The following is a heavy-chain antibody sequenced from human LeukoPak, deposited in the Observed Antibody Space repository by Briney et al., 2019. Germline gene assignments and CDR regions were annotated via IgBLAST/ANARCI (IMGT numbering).Heavy chain of an antibody. CDR3: ARGEDYTMVRGVQYYFDY. Sequence: SETLSLTCTVSGGSISSSNYYWGWIRQPPGKGLEWIGSIYSGGSTYYNPSLKSRVTISVDTSNNQFSLKLSSVTAADTAVYYCARGEDYTMVRGVQYYFDYWGQGTLVTVSS. CDR1: GGSISSSNYY. D-gene: IGHD3-10*01. CDR2: IYSGGST. J-gene: IGHJ4*01. V-gene: IGHV4-39*07.